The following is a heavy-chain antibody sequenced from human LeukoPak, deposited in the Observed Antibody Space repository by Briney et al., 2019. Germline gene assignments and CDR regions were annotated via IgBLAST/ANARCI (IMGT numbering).Heavy chain of an antibody. D-gene: IGHD4-17*01. CDR2: ISAYNGNT. CDR1: GYTFTSYG. V-gene: IGHV1-18*01. CDR3: ARVLIGDYGDYALAWYYYYMDV. J-gene: IGHJ6*03. Sequence: ASVKVSCKASGYTFTSYGISWVRQAPGQGLEWMGWISAYNGNTNYAQKLQGRVTMTTDTSTSTAYMELRSLRSDDTAVYYCARVLIGDYGDYALAWYYYYMDVWGKGTTVTVSS.